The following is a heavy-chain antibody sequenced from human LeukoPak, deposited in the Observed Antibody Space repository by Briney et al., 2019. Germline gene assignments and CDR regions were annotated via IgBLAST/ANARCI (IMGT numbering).Heavy chain of an antibody. D-gene: IGHD3-16*01. CDR3: ARDYVGEGGGY. CDR1: GGSISSSSYY. CDR2: IYYSGST. Sequence: PSETLSLTCTVSGGSISSSSYYWGWIRQPPGKGLEWIGSIYYSGSTYYNPSLKSRVTISVDTSKNQFSLKLSSVTAADTAVYYCARDYVGEGGGYWGQGTLVTVSS. V-gene: IGHV4-39*07. J-gene: IGHJ4*02.